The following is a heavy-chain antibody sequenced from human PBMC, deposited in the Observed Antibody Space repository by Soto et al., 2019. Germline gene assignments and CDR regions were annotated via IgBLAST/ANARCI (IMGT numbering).Heavy chain of an antibody. J-gene: IGHJ2*01. D-gene: IGHD3-10*01. CDR1: GFTFTSSA. CDR2: ISGGGTIT. V-gene: IGHV3-23*01. CDR3: ATGGGSGS. Sequence: DVQLLESGGGLVQPGGSLRLSCAASGFTFTSSALTWVRQPPGKGLEWVSGISGGGTITYYADSVMGRFTISRDNSKNTLYLQMNSLTAEDTAVYYCATGGGSGSWGRGTLVTVSS.